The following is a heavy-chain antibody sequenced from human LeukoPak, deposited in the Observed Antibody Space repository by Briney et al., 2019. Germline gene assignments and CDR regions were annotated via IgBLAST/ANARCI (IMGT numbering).Heavy chain of an antibody. D-gene: IGHD2-2*01. V-gene: IGHV3-30*18. Sequence: RGSLRLSCAPSGFTFSNYGMHSGPEAPGKGLEWVAVISNAGSNKYYADSVKGRFTISRDNSKNTLYVELNSLRVEDTAVYYCAKDLRLLGFCRTTSCPYYFDYWGQGTLVTVSS. CDR3: AKDLRLLGFCRTTSCPYYFDY. J-gene: IGHJ4*02. CDR1: GFTFSNYG. CDR2: ISNAGSNK.